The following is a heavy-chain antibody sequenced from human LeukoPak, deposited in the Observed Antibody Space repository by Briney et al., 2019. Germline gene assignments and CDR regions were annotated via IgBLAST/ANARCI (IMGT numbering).Heavy chain of an antibody. D-gene: IGHD2-15*01. Sequence: PSETLSLTCTVSGGSISSYYWSWIRQPPGKGLEWIGYIYYSGSTNYNASLTNRVTISVDTSKNQFPLKLSSVTAADTAVYYCAREVGYCSGSSCYSYFDYWGQGTLVTVSS. V-gene: IGHV4-59*01. CDR1: GGSISSYY. CDR2: IYYSGST. CDR3: AREVGYCSGSSCYSYFDY. J-gene: IGHJ4*02.